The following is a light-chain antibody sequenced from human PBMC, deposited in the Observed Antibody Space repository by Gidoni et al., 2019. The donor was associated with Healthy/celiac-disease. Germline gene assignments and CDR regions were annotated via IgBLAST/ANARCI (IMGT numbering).Light chain of an antibody. Sequence: DIVMTQSPDSLAVSLGARATINCKSSQSILYSSNKKNYLAWHQQKPGQPPKLLIYWSSTRESGVPDRLSGSGSGTNFTLTISSLQAEDVAVYYCQQYYGTHITFGHGTRREIK. CDR3: QQYYGTHIT. CDR2: WSS. J-gene: IGKJ5*01. V-gene: IGKV4-1*01. CDR1: QSILYSSNKKNY.